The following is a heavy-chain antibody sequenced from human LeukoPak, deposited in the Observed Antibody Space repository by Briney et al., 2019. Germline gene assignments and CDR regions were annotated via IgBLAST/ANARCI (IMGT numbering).Heavy chain of an antibody. J-gene: IGHJ4*02. CDR1: GGSISTYY. CDR2: IYYSGST. CDR3: ARQSYYGSGSPLDY. Sequence: SETLSLTCTVSGGSISTYYWSWIRQPPGKGLEWIGRIYYSGSTHYNPSLKSRVTIFVDTSNNQFSLKLSSVTAADTAVYYCARQSYYGSGSPLDYWGQGILVTVSS. V-gene: IGHV4-59*08. D-gene: IGHD3-10*01.